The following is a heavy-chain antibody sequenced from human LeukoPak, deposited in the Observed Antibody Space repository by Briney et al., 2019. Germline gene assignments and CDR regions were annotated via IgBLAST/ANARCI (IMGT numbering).Heavy chain of an antibody. J-gene: IGHJ4*02. V-gene: IGHV1-2*02. CDR1: GYTFTGYY. D-gene: IGHD5-24*01. CDR2: INPNSGGT. Sequence: GASVKVSCKASGYTFTGYYMHWVRQAPGQGLEWMGWINPNSGGTNYAQKFQGRVTMTRDTSISAVYMELSRLRSDDTAVYHCARDGTGVYNLVQYWGQGTLVTVSS. CDR3: ARDGTGVYNLVQY.